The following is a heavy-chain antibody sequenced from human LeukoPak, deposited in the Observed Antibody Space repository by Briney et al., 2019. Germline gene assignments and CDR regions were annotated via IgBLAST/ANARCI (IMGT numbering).Heavy chain of an antibody. CDR2: IYYSGST. J-gene: IGHJ6*02. D-gene: IGHD6-13*01. V-gene: IGHV4-31*03. CDR3: ATCRDSSSWYNYYGMDV. CDR1: GGSISSGGYY. Sequence: KPSQTLSLTCTVSGGSISSGGYYWSWIRQHPGKGLEWIGYIYYSGSTYYNPSLKSRVTISVDTSKNQFSLKLSSVTAADTAVYYCATCRDSSSWYNYYGMDVWGQGTTVTVSS.